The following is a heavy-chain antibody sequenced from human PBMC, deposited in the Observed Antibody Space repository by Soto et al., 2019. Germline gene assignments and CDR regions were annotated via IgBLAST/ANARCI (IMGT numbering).Heavy chain of an antibody. V-gene: IGHV1-2*02. J-gene: IGHJ5*02. Sequence: QVQLVQSGAEVKKPGASVKVSCKASGYTFIGYYMHWVRQAPGQGLEWMGWINPNSGGTNYAQKFQGRVTMTRDTSISTAYMELSRLRSDDTAVYYCAREPDGIFGVVITGGWFDPWGQGTLVTVSS. CDR2: INPNSGGT. CDR1: GYTFIGYY. CDR3: AREPDGIFGVVITGGWFDP. D-gene: IGHD3-3*01.